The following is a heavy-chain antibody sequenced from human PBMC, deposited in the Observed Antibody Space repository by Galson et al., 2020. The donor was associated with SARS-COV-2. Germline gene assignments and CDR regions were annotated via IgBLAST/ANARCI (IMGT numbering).Heavy chain of an antibody. CDR3: ARARVRAAAGRLNYYYYGMDV. D-gene: IGHD6-13*01. V-gene: IGHV1-2*02. CDR2: INPDSGGT. Sequence: ASVKVSCQASGYTFTGYYIHWVRQAPGQGLEWMGRINPDSGGTKYAQKFQGRVSMTRDTSISTGYMELSRLRSDDTAVYYCARARVRAAAGRLNYYYYGMDVWGQGTTVTVSS. CDR1: GYTFTGYY. J-gene: IGHJ6*02.